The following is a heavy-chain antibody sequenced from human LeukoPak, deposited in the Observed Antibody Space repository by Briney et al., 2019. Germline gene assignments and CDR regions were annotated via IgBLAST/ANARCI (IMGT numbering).Heavy chain of an antibody. Sequence: SETLSLTCTVSGGSISSYYWSWIRQPAGKGLEWIGRIYTSGSTNYNPSLKSRVTMSIDTSKNQFSLKLSSVTAADTAVYYCATTPSGNYINWYFDLWGRGTLVTVSS. CDR1: GGSISSYY. V-gene: IGHV4-4*07. CDR3: ATTPSGNYINWYFDL. D-gene: IGHD3-10*01. CDR2: IYTSGST. J-gene: IGHJ2*01.